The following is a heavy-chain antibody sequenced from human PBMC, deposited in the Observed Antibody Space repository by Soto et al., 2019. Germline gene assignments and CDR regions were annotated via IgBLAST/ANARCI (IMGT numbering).Heavy chain of an antibody. CDR1: GYPSTNLD. V-gene: IGHV1-8*01. CDR2: MNPHSDT. J-gene: IGHJ5*02. Sequence: QVQLVQSGAEVKKPGASVKVSCKASGYPSTNLDINWVRQAAGQGLEWVGWMNPHSDTGFAQKFQGRVTLTRDTSTSTVYMELSGLRSEDTPVYYCARYQKALGFTSWGQGTPVFVSS. CDR3: ARYQKALGFTS. D-gene: IGHD2-15*01.